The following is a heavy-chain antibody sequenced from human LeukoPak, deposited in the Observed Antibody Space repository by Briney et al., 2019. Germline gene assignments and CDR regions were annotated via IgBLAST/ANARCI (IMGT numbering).Heavy chain of an antibody. CDR1: GFTFSSYS. CDR3: ARDLRAEAGYAFDY. Sequence: GGALRLSCAPSGFTFSSYSMNWVCQTPGKGVERGSSISSSSSYIYYADSVKGPFTISRDNAKNSLYLQMNSLRAEDTSVYYCARDLRAEAGYAFDYWGQGTLVTVSS. CDR2: ISSSSSYI. V-gene: IGHV3-21*01. J-gene: IGHJ4*02. D-gene: IGHD6-19*01.